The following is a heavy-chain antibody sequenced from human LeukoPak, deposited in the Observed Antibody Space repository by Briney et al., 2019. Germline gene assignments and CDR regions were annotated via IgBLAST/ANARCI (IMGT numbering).Heavy chain of an antibody. J-gene: IGHJ6*02. CDR1: GFTFSNAW. CDR3: TTGGSSGWSGYYYYGMDV. V-gene: IGHV3-15*07. CDR2: IKSKTDGGTT. Sequence: GGSLRLSCAASGFTFSNAWMNWVRQAPGKGLEWVGRIKSKTDGGTTDYAAPVKGRLTISRDDSKNTLYLQMNSLKTEDTAVYYCTTGGSSGWSGYYYYGMDVWGQGTTVTVSS. D-gene: IGHD6-19*01.